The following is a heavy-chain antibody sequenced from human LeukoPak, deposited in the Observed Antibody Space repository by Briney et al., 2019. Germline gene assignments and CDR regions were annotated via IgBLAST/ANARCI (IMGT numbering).Heavy chain of an antibody. CDR1: GGSFSGYY. D-gene: IGHD6-6*01. V-gene: IGHV4-34*01. Sequence: SETLSLTCAVYGGSFSGYYWSWIRQPPGKGLEWIGEINHSGSTNYNPSLKSRVTISVDTSKNQFSLKLGSVTAADTAVYYCASAWGYSSSSLAPFDYWGQGTLVTVSS. CDR3: ASAWGYSSSSLAPFDY. J-gene: IGHJ4*02. CDR2: INHSGST.